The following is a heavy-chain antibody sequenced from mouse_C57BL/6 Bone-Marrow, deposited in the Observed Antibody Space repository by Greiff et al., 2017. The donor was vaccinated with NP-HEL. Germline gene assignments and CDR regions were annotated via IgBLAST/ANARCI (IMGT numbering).Heavy chain of an antibody. CDR2: IWSGGST. CDR1: GFSLTSYG. V-gene: IGHV2-4*01. CDR3: AKKGGYYYGSSLYAMDY. J-gene: IGHJ4*01. Sequence: QVQLKQSGPGLVQPSQSLSITCTVSGFSLTSYGVHWVRQPPGKGLEWLGVIWSGGSTDYNAAFISRLSISKDNSKSQVFFKMNSLQADDTAIYYCAKKGGYYYGSSLYAMDYWGQGTSVTVSS. D-gene: IGHD1-1*01.